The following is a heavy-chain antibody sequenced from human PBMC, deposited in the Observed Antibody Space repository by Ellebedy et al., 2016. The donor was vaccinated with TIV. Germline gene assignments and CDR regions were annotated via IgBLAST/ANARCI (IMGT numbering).Heavy chain of an antibody. J-gene: IGHJ5*02. CDR1: GGSISSYY. CDR2: IYYSGST. CDR3: ARGSGGYNWFDP. V-gene: IGHV4-59*01. Sequence: SETLSLXXTVSGGSISSYYWSWIRQPPGKGLEWIGYIYYSGSTNYNPSLKSRVTISVDTSKNQFSLKLSSVTAADTAVYYCARGSGGYNWFDPWGQGTLVTVSS. D-gene: IGHD3-16*01.